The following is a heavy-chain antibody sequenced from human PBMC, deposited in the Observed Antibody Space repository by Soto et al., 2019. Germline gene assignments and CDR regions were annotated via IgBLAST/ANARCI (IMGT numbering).Heavy chain of an antibody. CDR2: IFSNDEK. Sequence: QVTLKASGPVLVKPTETLTLTCTVSGFSRSNARMGVSWIRQPPGKALEWLAHIFSNDEKSYSTSLKIRLTISKDTSKSQVVLTMTSMDPVDTATYYCARNSRYYYYGMDVWGQGPTVTVSS. V-gene: IGHV2-26*01. CDR3: ARNSRYYYYGMDV. J-gene: IGHJ6*02. CDR1: GFSRSNARMG.